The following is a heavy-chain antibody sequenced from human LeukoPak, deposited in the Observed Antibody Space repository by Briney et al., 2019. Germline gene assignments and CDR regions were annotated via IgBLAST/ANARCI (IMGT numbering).Heavy chain of an antibody. V-gene: IGHV3-48*03. D-gene: IGHD3/OR15-3a*01. CDR3: AREGLNFDY. J-gene: IGHJ4*02. CDR2: ISNSGSTI. CDR1: GFTLSSYE. Sequence: GGSLRLSCAASGFTLSSYEMNWVRQAPGKGLEWVSYISNSGSTIYYADSVKGRFTISRDNAKNSLYLQMNSLRAEDTAVYYCAREGLNFDYWGQGTLVTVSS.